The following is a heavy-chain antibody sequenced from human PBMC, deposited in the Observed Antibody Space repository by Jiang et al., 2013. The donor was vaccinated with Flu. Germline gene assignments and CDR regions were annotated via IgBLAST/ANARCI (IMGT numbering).Heavy chain of an antibody. V-gene: IGHV4-59*01. CDR3: ARDRSQEADYDFWSGNHSYGMDV. Sequence: GSGLVKPSETLSLTCTVSGGSISSYYWSWIRQPPGKGLEWIGYIYYSGSTNYNPSLKSRVTISVDTSKNQFSLKLSSVTAADTAVYYCARDRSQEADYDFWSGNHSYGMDVWGQGTTVTVSS. CDR1: GGSISSYY. CDR2: IYYSGST. D-gene: IGHD3-3*01. J-gene: IGHJ6*02.